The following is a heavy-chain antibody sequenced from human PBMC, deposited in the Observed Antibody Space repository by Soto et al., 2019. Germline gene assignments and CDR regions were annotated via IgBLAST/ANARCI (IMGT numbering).Heavy chain of an antibody. CDR3: VKESYGGVDGDY. Sequence: EVQLLESGGGLVQPGGSLRLSCAASGFIYTNYAMSWVRQAPGEGLEWVSAITRDGTIYYRDSVKGRFTISRDNSKITVYLQMNSLRAEDTAVYYCVKESYGGVDGDYWGQGTLVTV. D-gene: IGHD3-16*01. CDR2: ITRDGTI. CDR1: GFIYTNYA. V-gene: IGHV3-23*01. J-gene: IGHJ4*02.